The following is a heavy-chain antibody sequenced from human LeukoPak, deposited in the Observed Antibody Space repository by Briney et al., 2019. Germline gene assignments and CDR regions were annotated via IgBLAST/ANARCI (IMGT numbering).Heavy chain of an antibody. D-gene: IGHD5-18*01. CDR3: ARDPGREYDEDTAMGSPPDWYFDL. CDR2: INPSGGST. Sequence: ASVKVSCKASGYTFTSYYMHWVRQATGQGLEWMGIINPSGGSTSYAQKFQGRVTMTRDTSTSTVYMELSSLRSEDTAVYYCARDPGREYDEDTAMGSPPDWYFDLWGRGTLVTVSS. J-gene: IGHJ2*01. V-gene: IGHV1-46*01. CDR1: GYTFTSYY.